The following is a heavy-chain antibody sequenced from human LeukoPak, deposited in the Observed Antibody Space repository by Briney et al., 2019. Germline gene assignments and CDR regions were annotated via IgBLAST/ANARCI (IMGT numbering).Heavy chain of an antibody. D-gene: IGHD2-2*02. CDR1: GFTFSNAW. CDR2: IKSKTDGGTT. CDR3: TTDPCSNTSCYS. Sequence: AGGSLRLSCAASGFTFSNAWMSWVRQAPGKGLEWVGRIKSKTDGGTTDYAAPVKGRFTISRDDSKNTLYLQMNSLKTEDTAVYYCTTDPCSNTSCYSWGQGTLVTVSS. J-gene: IGHJ4*02. V-gene: IGHV3-15*01.